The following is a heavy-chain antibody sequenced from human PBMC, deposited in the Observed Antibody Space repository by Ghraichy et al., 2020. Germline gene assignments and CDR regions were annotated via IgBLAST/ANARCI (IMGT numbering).Heavy chain of an antibody. J-gene: IGHJ4*02. Sequence: GESLNISCVASGFTFSSYAMSWVRQAPGKGLEWVSAISGSGGSTYYVDSVKGRFTISRDNSKNTLYLQMNSLRAEDTAVYYCAKSRAVVTPDYFDYWGQGTLVTVSS. CDR1: GFTFSSYA. CDR3: AKSRAVVTPDYFDY. V-gene: IGHV3-23*01. D-gene: IGHD4-23*01. CDR2: ISGSGGST.